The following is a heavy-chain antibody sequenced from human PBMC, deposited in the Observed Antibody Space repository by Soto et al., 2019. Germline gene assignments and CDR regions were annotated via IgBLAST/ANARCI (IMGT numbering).Heavy chain of an antibody. Sequence: ASVKVSCKASGYTFFTYDISWVRQAPGQGLEWMGWISTYSGDTKYAQKFQGRVTMATDTSTTTAYLELRSLRSDDTAVYYCARHHGPTTSENWFDPWGQGTLVTVSS. CDR3: ARHHGPTTSENWFDP. J-gene: IGHJ5*02. CDR2: ISTYSGDT. CDR1: GYTFFTYD. D-gene: IGHD5-12*01. V-gene: IGHV1-18*01.